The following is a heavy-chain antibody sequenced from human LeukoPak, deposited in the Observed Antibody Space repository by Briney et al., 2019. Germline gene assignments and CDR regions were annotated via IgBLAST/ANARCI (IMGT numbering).Heavy chain of an antibody. CDR2: INPNSGGT. CDR3: ARDSGGSGSYGAFDI. CDR1: GYTFTGYY. Sequence: ASVKVSCKASGYTFTGYYMHWVRQAPGQGLEWMGWINPNSGGTNYAQKLQGRVTMTTDTSTSTAYMELRSLRSDDTAVYYCARDSGGSGSYGAFDIWGQGTMVTVSS. J-gene: IGHJ3*02. D-gene: IGHD3-10*01. V-gene: IGHV1-2*02.